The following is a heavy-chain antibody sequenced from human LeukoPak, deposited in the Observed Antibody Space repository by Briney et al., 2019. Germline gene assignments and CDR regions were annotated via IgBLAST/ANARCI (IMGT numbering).Heavy chain of an antibody. D-gene: IGHD3-3*01. CDR3: ARSITSFGEFYYFDY. V-gene: IGHV3-21*01. Sequence: GGSLRLSCAASGFTFSSYSMNWVRQAPGKGLEWVSSISSSSSYIYYADSVKGRFTISRDNAKNSLYLQMNSLRAEDTAVYYCARSITSFGEFYYFDYWGQGTLVTVSS. J-gene: IGHJ4*02. CDR1: GFTFSSYS. CDR2: ISSSSSYI.